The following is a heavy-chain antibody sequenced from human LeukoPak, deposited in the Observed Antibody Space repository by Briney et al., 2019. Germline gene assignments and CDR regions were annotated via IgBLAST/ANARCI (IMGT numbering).Heavy chain of an antibody. CDR2: IYYSGST. CDR3: AGRNYYDSSGYDY. V-gene: IGHV4-30-4*01. CDR1: GGSISSGDYY. J-gene: IGHJ4*02. Sequence: PSETLSLTCTVSGGSISSGDYYWSWIRQPPGKGLGWIGYIYYSGSTYYNPSLKSRVTISVDTSKNQFSLKLSSVTAADTAVYYCAGRNYYDSSGYDYWGQGTLVTVSS. D-gene: IGHD3-22*01.